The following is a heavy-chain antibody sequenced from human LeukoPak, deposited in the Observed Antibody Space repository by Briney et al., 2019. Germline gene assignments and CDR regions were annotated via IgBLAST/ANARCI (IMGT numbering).Heavy chain of an antibody. J-gene: IGHJ6*03. CDR3: ARNHERDYYGSGIEGYYYYMDV. Sequence: GASVKVSCKASGGTFTSYAISWVRQAPGQGLEWMGGIIPIFGTANYAQKFQGRVTITADKSTSTAYMELSSLRAEDTAVYYCARNHERDYYGSGIEGYYYYMDVWGKGTTVTISS. CDR2: IIPIFGTA. D-gene: IGHD3-10*01. CDR1: GGTFTSYA. V-gene: IGHV1-69*06.